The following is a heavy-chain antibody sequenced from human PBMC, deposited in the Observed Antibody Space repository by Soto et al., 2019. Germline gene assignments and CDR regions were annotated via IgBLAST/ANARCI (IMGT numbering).Heavy chain of an antibody. Sequence: QVQLVQSGAEVKKPGSSVKVSCKASGGTFSSYAISWVRQAPGQGLEWMGGIIPIFGTANYAQKFQGRITITADETTSTAYMQLRSRRSEDTAVYYCARGGPIVVVVAPPVGHGMDVWGQGTTVTVSS. J-gene: IGHJ6*02. V-gene: IGHV1-69*01. CDR2: IIPIFGTA. CDR1: GGTFSSYA. CDR3: ARGGPIVVVVAPPVGHGMDV. D-gene: IGHD2-15*01.